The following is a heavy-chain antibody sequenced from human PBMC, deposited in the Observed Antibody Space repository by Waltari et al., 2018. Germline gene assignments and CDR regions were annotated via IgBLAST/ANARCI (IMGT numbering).Heavy chain of an antibody. CDR3: ARDAHLHVEMATTSFDY. D-gene: IGHD5-12*01. CDR2: ISYDGSNK. V-gene: IGHV3-30-3*01. CDR1: GFTFSSYA. Sequence: QVQLVESGGGVVQPGRSLRLSCAASGFTFSSYAMHWVRQAAGKGLEWVAVISYDGSNKYYADSVKGRFTISRDNSKNTLYLQMNSLRAEDTAVYYCARDAHLHVEMATTSFDYWGQGTLVTVSS. J-gene: IGHJ4*02.